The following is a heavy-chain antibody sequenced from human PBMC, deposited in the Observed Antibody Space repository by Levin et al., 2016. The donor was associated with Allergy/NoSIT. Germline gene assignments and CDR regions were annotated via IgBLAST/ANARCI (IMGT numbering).Heavy chain of an antibody. CDR2: ISWNSGSI. CDR1: GFTFDDYA. D-gene: IGHD6-6*01. CDR3: AKEGRGGSSLDY. V-gene: IGHV3-9*01. Sequence: SLKISCAASGFTFDDYAMHWVRQAPGKGLEWVSGISWNSGSIGYADSVKGRFTISRDNAKNSLYLQMNSLRAEDTALYYCAKEGRGGSSLDYWGQGTLVTVSS. J-gene: IGHJ4*02.